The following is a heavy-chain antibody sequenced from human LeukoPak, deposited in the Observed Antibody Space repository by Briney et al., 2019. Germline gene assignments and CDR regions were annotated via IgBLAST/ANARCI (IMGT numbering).Heavy chain of an antibody. V-gene: IGHV3-7*01. CDR3: ATHSGYSSGWYPCDY. Sequence: GGSLRLSCAASGFTFSSHWRSWLRQAPGKVLEWVANIKQDGTEKYYVDSVRGRFTISRDNAKNSLYLQMNSLRAEDTAVYYCATHSGYSSGWYPCDYWGQGTLVTVSS. CDR1: GFTFSSHW. D-gene: IGHD6-19*01. J-gene: IGHJ4*02. CDR2: IKQDGTEK.